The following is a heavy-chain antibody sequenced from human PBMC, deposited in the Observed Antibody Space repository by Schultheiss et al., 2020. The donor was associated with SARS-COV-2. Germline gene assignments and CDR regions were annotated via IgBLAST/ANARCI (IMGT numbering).Heavy chain of an antibody. CDR3: ARDYYDSSGAGGMDV. J-gene: IGHJ6*02. D-gene: IGHD3-22*01. V-gene: IGHV4-59*01. CDR1: GGSMRPYY. Sequence: SETLSLTCSVSGGSMRPYYWSWIRQPPGKGLEWIGYIYYSGSTNYNPSLKSRVTISVDTSKNQFSLKLSSVTAADTAVYYCARDYYDSSGAGGMDVWGQGTTVTVSS. CDR2: IYYSGST.